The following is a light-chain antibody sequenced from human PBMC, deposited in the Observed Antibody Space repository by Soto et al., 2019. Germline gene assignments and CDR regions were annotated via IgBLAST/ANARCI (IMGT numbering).Light chain of an antibody. V-gene: IGKV3-15*01. CDR2: GAS. J-gene: IGKJ1*01. CDR1: QSVSSN. CDR3: QQYNNWPLL. Sequence: EIVMTQSPATLSVSPGERATLSCGASQSVSSNLAWYQQKPGQAPRLLIYGASTRATGIPARFSGSGSGTEFTLTISSLQSEDFAVYYCQQYNNWPLLFGQGTKVDIK.